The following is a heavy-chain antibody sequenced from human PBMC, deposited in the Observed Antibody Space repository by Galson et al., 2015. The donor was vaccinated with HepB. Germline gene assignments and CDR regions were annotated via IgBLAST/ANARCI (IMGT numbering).Heavy chain of an antibody. V-gene: IGHV3-30*02. J-gene: IGHJ4*02. Sequence: SLRPSCAASGFTFSSYGMHWVRQAPGKGLEWVAFIRYDGSNKYYADSVKGRFTISRDNSKNTLYLQMNSLRAEDTAVYYCAKGMGKIVATESGPRDSYMIWGQGTLVTVSS. CDR1: GFTFSSYG. D-gene: IGHD5-12*01. CDR2: IRYDGSNK. CDR3: AKGMGKIVATESGPRDSYMI.